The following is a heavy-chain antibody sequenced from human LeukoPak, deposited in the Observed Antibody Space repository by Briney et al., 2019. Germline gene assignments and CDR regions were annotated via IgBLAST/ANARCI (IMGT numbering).Heavy chain of an antibody. CDR2: MYSSGST. J-gene: IGHJ4*02. D-gene: IGHD6-19*01. V-gene: IGHV4-30-4*08. CDR3: VRTEVSSGSEDY. Sequence: PSQTLSLTCTVSGGSISSGDNYWSWIRQPPGKGLEWIGFMYSSGSTYYNPSLKSRVTISVDTSKNQFSLKLSSVTAADTAVYYCVRTEVSSGSEDYWGQGTLVTVSS. CDR1: GGSISSGDNY.